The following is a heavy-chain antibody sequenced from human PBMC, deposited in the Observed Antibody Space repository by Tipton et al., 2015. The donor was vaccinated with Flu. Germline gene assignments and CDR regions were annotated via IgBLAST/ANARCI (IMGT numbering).Heavy chain of an antibody. V-gene: IGHV4-59*01. CDR3: ARGLTYYYYYYYMDV. CDR1: GGSFSGYY. J-gene: IGHJ6*03. CDR2: IYYSGST. D-gene: IGHD1-20*01. Sequence: TLSLTCAVYGGSFSGYYWSWIRQPPGKGLEWIGYIYYSGSTNYNPSLKSRVTISVDTSKNQFSLKLSSVTAADTAVYYCARGLTYYYYYYYMDVWGKGTTVTVSS.